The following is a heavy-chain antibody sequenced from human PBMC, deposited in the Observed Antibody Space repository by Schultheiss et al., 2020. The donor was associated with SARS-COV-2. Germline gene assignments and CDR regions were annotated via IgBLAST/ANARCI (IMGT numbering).Heavy chain of an antibody. Sequence: GGSLRLSCAASGFTFSSYGMHWVRQAPGKGLEWVAVIWYDGSNKYYADSVKGRFTISRDNSKNTLYLQMNSLRAEDTAVYYCARASGWSIYYYYGMDVWGQGTTVTVSS. CDR3: ARASGWSIYYYYGMDV. CDR2: IWYDGSNK. J-gene: IGHJ6*02. CDR1: GFTFSSYG. D-gene: IGHD6-19*01. V-gene: IGHV3-33*08.